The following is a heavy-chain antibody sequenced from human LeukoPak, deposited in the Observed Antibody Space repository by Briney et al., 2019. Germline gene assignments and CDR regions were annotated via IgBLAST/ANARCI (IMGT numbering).Heavy chain of an antibody. V-gene: IGHV1-2*02. CDR2: INPNSGGT. Sequence: ASVKVSCKASGYTFTGYYMHSVRQAPGQGLEWMGWINPNSGGTNYAQKFQGRVTMTRDTSISTAYMELSRLRSDDTAVYYCARAFYCSSTSCPSNPPYYYMDVWGKGTTVTVSS. CDR3: ARAFYCSSTSCPSNPPYYYMDV. CDR1: GYTFTGYY. J-gene: IGHJ6*03. D-gene: IGHD2-2*01.